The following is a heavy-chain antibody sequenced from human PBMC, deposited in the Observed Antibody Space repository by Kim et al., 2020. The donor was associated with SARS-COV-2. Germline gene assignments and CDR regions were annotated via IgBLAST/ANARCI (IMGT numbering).Heavy chain of an antibody. CDR1: GGSISTYY. CDR3: ARGGVKQLLVL. Sequence: SETLSLTCTVSGGSISTYYWNWIRQSPQKGLEWIGFISYSGSTNYNPSLKSRVAISVDSSKNQFSLNLSSVTAADTAVYYCARGGVKQLLVLWARGTLVT. CDR2: ISYSGST. V-gene: IGHV4-59*13. D-gene: IGHD6-19*01. J-gene: IGHJ2*01.